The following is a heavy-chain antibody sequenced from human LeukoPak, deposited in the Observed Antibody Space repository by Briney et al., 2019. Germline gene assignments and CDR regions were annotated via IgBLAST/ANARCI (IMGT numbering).Heavy chain of an antibody. Sequence: GGSLRLSCAASGLTFSSHWMTWVRQAPGKGLEWVANIKQDGSEKYYVDSVKGRFTISRDNAKNSLFLQMDSLRAEDTAVYYCATRLHYSGSGSSYAAIDYWGQGTLVTVSS. D-gene: IGHD3-10*01. V-gene: IGHV3-7*01. CDR1: GLTFSSHW. CDR3: ATRLHYSGSGSSYAAIDY. CDR2: IKQDGSEK. J-gene: IGHJ4*02.